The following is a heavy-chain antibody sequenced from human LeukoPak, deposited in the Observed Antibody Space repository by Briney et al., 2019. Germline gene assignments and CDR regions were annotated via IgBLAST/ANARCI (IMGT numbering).Heavy chain of an antibody. V-gene: IGHV4-30-4*01. Sequence: PSETLSLTCTVSGGSISSGDYYWSWIRQPPGKGLECIGYIYYSGSTYYNPSLKSRVTISVDTSKNQFSLKLSSVTAADTAVYYCARSRDNDYGDYSNWYFDLWGRGTLVTVSS. CDR1: GGSISSGDYY. D-gene: IGHD4-17*01. CDR3: ARSRDNDYGDYSNWYFDL. CDR2: IYYSGST. J-gene: IGHJ2*01.